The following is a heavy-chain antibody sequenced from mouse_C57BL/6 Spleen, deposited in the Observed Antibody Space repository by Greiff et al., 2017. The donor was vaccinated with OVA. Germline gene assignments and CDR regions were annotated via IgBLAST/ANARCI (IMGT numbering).Heavy chain of an antibody. CDR2: IDPEDGET. J-gene: IGHJ2*01. D-gene: IGHD6-1*01. CDR1: GFNIKDYY. Sequence: EVQGVESGAELVKPGASVKLSCTASGFNIKDYYMHWVKQRTEQGLEWIGRIDPEDGETKYAPKFQGKATITADTSSNTAYLQLSSLTSEDTAVYYCARAQYYFDYWGQGTTLTVSS. V-gene: IGHV14-2*01. CDR3: ARAQYYFDY.